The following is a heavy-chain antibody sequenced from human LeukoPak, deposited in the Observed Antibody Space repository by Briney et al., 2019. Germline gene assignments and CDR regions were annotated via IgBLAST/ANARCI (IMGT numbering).Heavy chain of an antibody. CDR2: ISGSGGST. D-gene: IGHD3-10*01. Sequence: GGSLRLSCAPSGFTFSIYVMSWVRQAPGKGLECGSAISGSGGSTYYADSVKGRFPISRDHSKNTLYLQMNSLRAEDTALYYCAKMRYCYGSGRYSPWFDPGRQGTLVTV. J-gene: IGHJ5*02. CDR3: AKMRYCYGSGRYSPWFDP. V-gene: IGHV3-23*01. CDR1: GFTFSIYV.